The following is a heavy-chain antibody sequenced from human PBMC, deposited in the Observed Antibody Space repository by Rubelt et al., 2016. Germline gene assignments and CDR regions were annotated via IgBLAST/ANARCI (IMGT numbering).Heavy chain of an antibody. CDR2: IIISSSFI. CDR3: ARVRGGSWESSYLDY. V-gene: IGHV3-21*01. Sequence: GKGLEWVSSIIISSSFIYYADSVKGRFTLSRDDAQNSLSLQMNSLRAGDTAVYYCARVRGGSWESSYLDYWGRGTLVTVSS. J-gene: IGHJ4*02. D-gene: IGHD6-13*01.